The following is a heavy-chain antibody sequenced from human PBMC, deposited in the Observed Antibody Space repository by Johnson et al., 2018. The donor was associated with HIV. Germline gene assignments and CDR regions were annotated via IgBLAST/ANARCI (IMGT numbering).Heavy chain of an antibody. CDR3: AKDLDRELLALWAFHT. V-gene: IGHV3-23*03. Sequence: VHLVESGGGLGQPGGSLRLSCAASGFTFSRYAMSWVRQVPGKGLEWVSVIYSGGSTYYSGSVRGRFTISRDNSRNTLNLQMDSLREDDTAVYYCAKDLDRELLALWAFHTWGQGTVVTVSS. D-gene: IGHD2-8*02. J-gene: IGHJ3*02. CDR2: IYSGGST. CDR1: GFTFSRYA.